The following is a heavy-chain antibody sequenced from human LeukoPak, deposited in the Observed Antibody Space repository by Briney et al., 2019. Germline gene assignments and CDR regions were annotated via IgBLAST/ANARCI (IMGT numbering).Heavy chain of an antibody. CDR1: GFTFSSYA. D-gene: IGHD3-10*01. CDR2: ISGSGGST. CDR3: ARDGPHYYGSGSNR. Sequence: PGGSLRLSCAASGFTFSSYAMSWVRQAPGKGLEWVSAISGSGGSTYYADSVKGRFTISRDNSKNTLYLQVNSLRAEDTAVYYCARDGPHYYGSGSNRWGQGTLVTVSS. J-gene: IGHJ4*02. V-gene: IGHV3-23*01.